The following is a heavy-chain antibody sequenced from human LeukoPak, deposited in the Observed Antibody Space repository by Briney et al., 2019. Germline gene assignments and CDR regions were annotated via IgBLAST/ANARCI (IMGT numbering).Heavy chain of an antibody. V-gene: IGHV1-69*13. CDR2: IIPIFGTA. CDR3: ARDIRGVTTVTNYFDY. CDR1: GGTFSSYA. Sequence: GASVKVSCKASGGTFSSYAISWVRQGPGQGLEWMGGIIPIFGTANYAQKFQGRVTITADESTSTAYMELSSLRSEDTAVYYCARDIRGVTTVTNYFDYWGQGTLVTVSS. D-gene: IGHD4-17*01. J-gene: IGHJ4*02.